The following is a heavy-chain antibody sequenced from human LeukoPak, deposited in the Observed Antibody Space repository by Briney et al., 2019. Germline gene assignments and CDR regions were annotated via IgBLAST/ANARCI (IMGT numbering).Heavy chain of an antibody. V-gene: IGHV1-2*02. CDR1: GYTFTDYY. D-gene: IGHD1-26*01. CDR3: ARDGTFDI. Sequence: ASVKVSCKASGYTFTDYYLHWVRQAPGQGLEWMGWINPDIGVTNYPQKFQGRVTMTRDTSSSTAYMELSRLRSDDTATYYWARDGTFDIWGLGTMVTVPS. J-gene: IGHJ3*02. CDR2: INPDIGVT.